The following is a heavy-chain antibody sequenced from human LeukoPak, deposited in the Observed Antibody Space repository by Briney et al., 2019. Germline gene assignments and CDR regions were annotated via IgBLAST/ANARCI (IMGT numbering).Heavy chain of an antibody. D-gene: IGHD5-12*01. CDR3: ARHPLRYSGYAYYFDY. J-gene: IGHJ4*02. CDR1: GYSFTSYW. Sequence: RGESLKISCKGSGYSFTSYWIGWVRQMPGKGLEWMGIIYPGDSDTRYSPSFQGQVIISADKSISTAYLQWSSLKASGTAMHYCARHPLRYSGYAYYFDYWGQGTLVTVSS. V-gene: IGHV5-51*01. CDR2: IYPGDSDT.